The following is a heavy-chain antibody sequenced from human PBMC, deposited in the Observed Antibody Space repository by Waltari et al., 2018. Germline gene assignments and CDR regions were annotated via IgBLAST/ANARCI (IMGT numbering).Heavy chain of an antibody. CDR3: ARAAGQLVLYYYYMDV. J-gene: IGHJ6*03. V-gene: IGHV3-30-3*01. D-gene: IGHD6-6*01. CDR1: GFTFSSYA. Sequence: QVQLVESGGGVVQPGRSLRLSCAASGFTFSSYAMHWVRQAPGKVLEWVAVISYDGSNKYYADSVKGRFTISRDNSKNTLYLQMNSLRAEDTAVYYCARAAGQLVLYYYYMDVWGKGTTVTVSS. CDR2: ISYDGSNK.